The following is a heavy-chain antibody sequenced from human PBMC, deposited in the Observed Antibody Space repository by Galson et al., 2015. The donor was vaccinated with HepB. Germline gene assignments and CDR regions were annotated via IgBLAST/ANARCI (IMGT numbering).Heavy chain of an antibody. V-gene: IGHV3-23*01. D-gene: IGHD3-10*01. CDR1: GFTFSNYA. J-gene: IGHJ4*02. CDR3: AKDPDYYGSGSYSDY. Sequence: SLRLSCAASGFTFSNYALTWVRQAPGKGLEWVSAISGSGGNTYYADSVKGRFTISRDNSKNTLYLQMNSLRAEDTAVYYCAKDPDYYGSGSYSDYWGQGTLVTVSS. CDR2: ISGSGGNT.